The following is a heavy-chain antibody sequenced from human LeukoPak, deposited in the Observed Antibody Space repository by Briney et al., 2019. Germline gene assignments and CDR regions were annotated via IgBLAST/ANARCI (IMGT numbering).Heavy chain of an antibody. Sequence: SETLSLTCTVSGVSISSYYWSWLRQPPGKGLEWIGYIYYSGSTDYNPSLKRRVTISVDTSKNQFSLKLSSVTAADTAVYYCAREKAYYYDPWGQGTLVTVSS. CDR3: AREKAYYYDP. V-gene: IGHV4-59*01. J-gene: IGHJ4*02. D-gene: IGHD3-22*01. CDR2: IYYSGST. CDR1: GVSISSYY.